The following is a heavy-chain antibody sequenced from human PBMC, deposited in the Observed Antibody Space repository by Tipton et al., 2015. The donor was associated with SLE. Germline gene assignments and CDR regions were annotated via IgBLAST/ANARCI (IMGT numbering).Heavy chain of an antibody. CDR3: ARQKGIVGATTGRDFDY. Sequence: VQLVQSGAEVKKPGESLKISCKGSGYSFTSYWIGWVRQMPGKGPEWMGIIYPGDSDTRYSPSFQGQVTISADKSISTAYLQWSSLKASDTAMYYCARQKGIVGATTGRDFDYWGQGTLVTVSS. CDR1: GYSFTSYW. CDR2: IYPGDSDT. D-gene: IGHD1-26*01. J-gene: IGHJ4*02. V-gene: IGHV5-51*01.